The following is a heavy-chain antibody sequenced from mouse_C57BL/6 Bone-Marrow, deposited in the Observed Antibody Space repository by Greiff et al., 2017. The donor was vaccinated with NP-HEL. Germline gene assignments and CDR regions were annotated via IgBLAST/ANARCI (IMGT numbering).Heavy chain of an antibody. J-gene: IGHJ3*01. CDR1: GFTFSDYY. Sequence: EVHLVESGGGLVQPGGSLKLSCAASGFTFSDYYMYWVRQTPEKRLEWVAYISNGGGSTYYPDTVKGRFTISRDNAKNTLYQQMSRLKSEDAAMYYCARCDGYYGFAYWGQGTLVTVSA. CDR3: ARCDGYYGFAY. V-gene: IGHV5-12*01. D-gene: IGHD2-3*01. CDR2: ISNGGGST.